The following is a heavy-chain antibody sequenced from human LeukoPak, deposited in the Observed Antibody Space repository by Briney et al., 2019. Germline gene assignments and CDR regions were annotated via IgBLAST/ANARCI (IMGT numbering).Heavy chain of an antibody. D-gene: IGHD4-17*01. J-gene: IGHJ5*02. CDR3: ARCRQGATVTDFRWFDP. Sequence: ASVKVSCKSSGYTFTSYDINWVRQAPGQGLELMGWMNTNSGNTSYAQKFQGRVIMTRNTSVSTAYMELSSLRSEDTAVYYCARCRQGATVTDFRWFDPWGQGTLVTVSS. CDR2: MNTNSGNT. V-gene: IGHV1-8*01. CDR1: GYTFTSYD.